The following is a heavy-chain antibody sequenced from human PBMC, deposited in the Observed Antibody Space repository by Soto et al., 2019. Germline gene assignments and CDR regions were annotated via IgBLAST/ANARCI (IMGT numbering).Heavy chain of an antibody. CDR2: IYYSGST. J-gene: IGHJ4*02. CDR1: GGSISSYY. V-gene: IGHV4-59*01. Sequence: QVQLQESGPGLVKPSETLSLTCTVSGGSISSYYWSWIRQPPGKGLEWIGYIYYSGSTNYNPSLKSRVTISVDTSKNQFSLKLSSVTAADTAVYYCARGGIVGATRYFDYWGQGTLVTVSS. D-gene: IGHD1-26*01. CDR3: ARGGIVGATRYFDY.